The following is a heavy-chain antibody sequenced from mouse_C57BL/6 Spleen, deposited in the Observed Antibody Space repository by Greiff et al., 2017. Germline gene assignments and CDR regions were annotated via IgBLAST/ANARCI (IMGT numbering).Heavy chain of an antibody. V-gene: IGHV5-17*01. CDR2: ISSGSSTI. CDR3: AKTAQAPFAY. J-gene: IGHJ3*01. D-gene: IGHD3-2*02. Sequence: EVQLVESGGGLVKPGGSLKLSCAASGFTFSDYGMPWVRQAPEKGLEWVAYISSGSSTIYYADSVKGRFTISRDNAKNTLFLHMTSLRSADTAMYYCAKTAQAPFAYWGQGTLVTVSA. CDR1: GFTFSDYG.